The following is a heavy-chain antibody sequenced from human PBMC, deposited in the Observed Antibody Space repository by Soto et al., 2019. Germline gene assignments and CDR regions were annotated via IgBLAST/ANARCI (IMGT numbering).Heavy chain of an antibody. V-gene: IGHV3-53*05. Sequence: GGSLRLSCVASGFSGSSDYMFWVRQAPGKGLDWVSVIYNRVQIWHADSVRGRFTLSKDTSTNTLYLQMNSLRIDDTAMYYCARGPAGLDAALDVWGPGTMVTVSS. J-gene: IGHJ3*01. D-gene: IGHD3-10*01. CDR1: GFSGSSDY. CDR3: ARGPAGLDAALDV. CDR2: IYNRVQI.